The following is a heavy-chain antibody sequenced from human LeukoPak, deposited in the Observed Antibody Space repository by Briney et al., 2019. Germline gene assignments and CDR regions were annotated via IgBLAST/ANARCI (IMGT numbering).Heavy chain of an antibody. CDR2: MYYRGNT. CDR1: GGSISTITYY. Sequence: SETLSLTCTVSGGSISTITYYWGWIRQPPGKGLEWVGHMYYRGNTFYNPSLKSRVTISVDTSKNQFSLKLSSVTAADTAVYYCARDAGHSSSLVRFDPWGQGTLVTVSS. V-gene: IGHV4-39*07. J-gene: IGHJ5*02. D-gene: IGHD6-13*01. CDR3: ARDAGHSSSLVRFDP.